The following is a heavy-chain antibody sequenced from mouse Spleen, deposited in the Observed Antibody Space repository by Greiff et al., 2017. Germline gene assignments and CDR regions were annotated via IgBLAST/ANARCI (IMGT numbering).Heavy chain of an antibody. CDR2: INSNGGST. Sequence: EVNVVESGGGLVKPGGSLKLSCAASGFTFSSYGMSWVRQTPDKRLELVATINSNGGSTYYPDSVKGRFTISRDNAKNTLYLQMSSLKSEDTAMYYCARDNGNYTGGIYYYAMDYWGQGTSVTVSS. CDR3: ARDNGNYTGGIYYYAMDY. J-gene: IGHJ4*01. CDR1: GFTFSSYG. V-gene: IGHV5-6-3*01. D-gene: IGHD2-1*01.